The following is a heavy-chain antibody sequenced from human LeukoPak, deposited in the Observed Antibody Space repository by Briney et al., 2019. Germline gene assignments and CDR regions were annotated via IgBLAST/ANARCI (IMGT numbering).Heavy chain of an antibody. J-gene: IGHJ4*02. CDR3: ARASSSVVVISLVIDY. CDR2: ISYDGSNK. Sequence: GGSLRLSCAASGFTFSSYAMHWVRQAPSKGLEWVAVISYDGSNKYYADSVKGRFTISRDNSKNTLYLQMNSLRAEDTAVYYCARASSSVVVISLVIDYWGQGTLVTVSS. V-gene: IGHV3-30*04. D-gene: IGHD3-22*01. CDR1: GFTFSSYA.